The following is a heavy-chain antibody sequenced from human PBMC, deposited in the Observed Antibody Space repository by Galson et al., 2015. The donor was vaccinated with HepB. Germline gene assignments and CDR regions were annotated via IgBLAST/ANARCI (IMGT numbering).Heavy chain of an antibody. Sequence: SVKVSCKVSGYTLTELSMHWVRQAPGKGLEWMGGFDPEDGETIYAQKFQGRVTMTEDTSTDTAYMELSSLRSEDTAVYYCATAGYCSGGSCYSEGSFDYWGQGTLVTVSS. D-gene: IGHD2-15*01. CDR2: FDPEDGET. J-gene: IGHJ4*02. CDR3: ATAGYCSGGSCYSEGSFDY. CDR1: GYTLTELS. V-gene: IGHV1-24*01.